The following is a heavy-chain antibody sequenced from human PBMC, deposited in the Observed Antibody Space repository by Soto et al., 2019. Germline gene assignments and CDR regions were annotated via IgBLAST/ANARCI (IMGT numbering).Heavy chain of an antibody. CDR1: GFTFRSYG. V-gene: IGHV3-30*18. J-gene: IGHJ4*02. CDR2: ISYDGSNK. D-gene: IGHD3-22*01. CDR3: AKDGILDSSGHYYYFDS. Sequence: GGSLRLSCGAPGFTFRSYGMHWVRQAPGKGLEWVAVISYDGSNKYYADSVKGRFTISRDNSKNTLYLQMNSLRAEDTAVYYCAKDGILDSSGHYYYFDSWGQGTLVTVSS.